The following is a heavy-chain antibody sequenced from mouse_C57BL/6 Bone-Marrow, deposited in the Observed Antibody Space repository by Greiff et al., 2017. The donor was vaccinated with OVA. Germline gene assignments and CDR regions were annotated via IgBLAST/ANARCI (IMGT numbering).Heavy chain of an antibody. CDR2: IDPENGDT. CDR1: GFNIKDDY. CDR3: TTRVMITRYFDV. Sequence: EVQVVESGAELVRPGASVKLSCTASGFNIKDDYMHWVKQRPEQGLEWIGWIDPENGDTEYASKFQGKATITADTSSNTAYLQLSSLTSEDTAVYYCTTRVMITRYFDVWGTGTTVTVSS. D-gene: IGHD2-4*01. V-gene: IGHV14-4*01. J-gene: IGHJ1*03.